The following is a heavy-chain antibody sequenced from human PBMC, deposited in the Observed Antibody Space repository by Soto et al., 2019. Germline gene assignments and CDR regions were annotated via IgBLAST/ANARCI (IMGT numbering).Heavy chain of an antibody. CDR1: GFTFSSYG. CDR3: ARVRVGYYYYMDV. V-gene: IGHV3-33*01. CDR2: IWYDGSNK. J-gene: IGHJ6*03. Sequence: GGSLRLSCAASGFTFSSYGMHWVRQAPGKGLEWVAVIWYDGSNKYYADSVKGRFTISRDNSKNTLYLQMNSLRAEDTAVYYCARVRVGYYYYMDVWGKGTTVTVSS.